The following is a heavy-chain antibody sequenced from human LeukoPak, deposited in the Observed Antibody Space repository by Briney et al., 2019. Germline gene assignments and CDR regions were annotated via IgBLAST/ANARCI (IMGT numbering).Heavy chain of an antibody. CDR3: ATPYYYGSGSMLDDAFDI. D-gene: IGHD3-10*01. J-gene: IGHJ3*02. Sequence: PGGSLRLSCAASGFTFSSFAVHWVRQAPGKGLEWVAVISFDGSNKYHADSVKGRFTISRDNSKNTLFLQMNSLRADDTAVYYCATPYYYGSGSMLDDAFDIWGQGTMVTVSS. CDR2: ISFDGSNK. V-gene: IGHV3-30*04. CDR1: GFTFSSFA.